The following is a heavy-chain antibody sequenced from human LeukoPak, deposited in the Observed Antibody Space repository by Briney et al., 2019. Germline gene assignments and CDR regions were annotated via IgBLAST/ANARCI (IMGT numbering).Heavy chain of an antibody. D-gene: IGHD6-13*01. CDR2: IYYSGST. CDR1: GGSISSYY. J-gene: IGHJ6*03. CDR3: AREAAATTTMDHYYYYYMDV. Sequence: SETLSLTCTVSGGSISSYYWGWIRQPPGKGLEWIGSIYYSGSTNYNPSLKSRVTMSVDTSKNQFSLKLSSVTAADTAVYYCAREAAATTTMDHYYYYYMDVWGKGTTVTISS. V-gene: IGHV4-59*12.